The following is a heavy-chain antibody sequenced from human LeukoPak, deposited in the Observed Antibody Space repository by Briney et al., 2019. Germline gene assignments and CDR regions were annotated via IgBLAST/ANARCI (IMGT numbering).Heavy chain of an antibody. Sequence: PGGSLRLSCAASGFTFSNYAMTWVRQAPGKGLEWVSGISGSGGSTYYADSVKGRFTISRDNSKNTLYLQMNSLRAEDTAVYYCAKDFSYDYGPYWGQGTLVTVSS. CDR2: ISGSGGST. V-gene: IGHV3-23*01. D-gene: IGHD4-17*01. CDR1: GFTFSNYA. CDR3: AKDFSYDYGPY. J-gene: IGHJ4*02.